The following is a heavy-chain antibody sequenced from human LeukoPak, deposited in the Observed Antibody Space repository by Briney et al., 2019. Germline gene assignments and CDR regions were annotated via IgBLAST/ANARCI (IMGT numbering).Heavy chain of an antibody. V-gene: IGHV3-48*02. CDR1: EFTFSSYS. CDR2: LSAGSGTI. J-gene: IGHJ4*02. D-gene: IGHD3-10*01. Sequence: GGSLRLSCAASEFTFSSYSMDWVRQAPGKGLEWVSYLSAGSGTIYYADSVKGRFTISRDNAKNSLYLQMNSLRDEDTAVYYCARASRSGSYYFDYWGQGTVVAVSS. CDR3: ARASRSGSYYFDY.